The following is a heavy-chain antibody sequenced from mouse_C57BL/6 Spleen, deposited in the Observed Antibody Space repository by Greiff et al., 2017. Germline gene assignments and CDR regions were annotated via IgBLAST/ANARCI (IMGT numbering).Heavy chain of an antibody. V-gene: IGHV1-55*01. J-gene: IGHJ2*01. CDR2: IYPGSGST. D-gene: IGHD2-1*01. Sequence: VQLQQPGAELVKPGASVKMSCKASGYTFTSYWITWVKQRPGQGLEWIGDIYPGSGSTNYNEKFKSKATLTVDTSSSTAYMQLSSLTSEDSAVYYCARESYYGNYVYYFDYWGQGTTLTVSS. CDR1: GYTFTSYW. CDR3: ARESYYGNYVYYFDY.